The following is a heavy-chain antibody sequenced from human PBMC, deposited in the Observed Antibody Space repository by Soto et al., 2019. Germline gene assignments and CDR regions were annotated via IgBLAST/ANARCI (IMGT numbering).Heavy chain of an antibody. CDR3: VSHRNYIVVSGSFFDY. J-gene: IGHJ4*02. CDR2: IYYSGST. D-gene: IGHD6-19*01. Sequence: SETLSLTCTVSGGSISTYYWSWFRQSPGKGLEWIESIYYSGSTHYNPSLKSRVTVSVDTSKNQFSLKLTSVTAADTAVYFCVSHRNYIVVSGSFFDYWSQGTLVTVSS. V-gene: IGHV4-39*01. CDR1: GGSISTYY.